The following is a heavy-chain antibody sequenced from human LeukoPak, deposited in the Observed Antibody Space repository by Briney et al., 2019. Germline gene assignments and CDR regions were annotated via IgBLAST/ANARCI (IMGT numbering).Heavy chain of an antibody. D-gene: IGHD3-3*01. CDR3: AKGLEWLLS. V-gene: IGHV3-9*01. CDR1: GFTFDDYA. CDR2: ISWNSGSI. J-gene: IGHJ5*02. Sequence: PGGSLRLSCAASGFTFDDYAMHWVRQAPGKGLEWVSGISWNSGSIGYADSVKGRFTISRDNSKNTLYLQMNSLRAEDTAVYYCAKGLEWLLSWGQGTLVTVSS.